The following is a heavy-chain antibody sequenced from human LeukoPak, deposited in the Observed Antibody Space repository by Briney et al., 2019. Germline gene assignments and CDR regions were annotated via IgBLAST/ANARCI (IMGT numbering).Heavy chain of an antibody. CDR1: GGSFSGYY. CDR3: ARGEYSSGWYEDDYFDY. Sequence: SETLSLTCAVYGGSFSGYYWSWIRQPPGKGLEWIGEINHSGSTNYNPSLKSRVTISVDTSKNQFSLKLSSVTAADTAVYYCARGEYSSGWYEDDYFDYWGQGTPVTVSS. J-gene: IGHJ4*02. CDR2: INHSGST. V-gene: IGHV4-34*01. D-gene: IGHD6-19*01.